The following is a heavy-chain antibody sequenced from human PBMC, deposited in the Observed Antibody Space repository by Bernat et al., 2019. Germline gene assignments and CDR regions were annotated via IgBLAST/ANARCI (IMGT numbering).Heavy chain of an antibody. V-gene: IGHV3-48*03. CDR2: ISSSGSTI. CDR3: ARDCSSTSCSNTYGDYVH. D-gene: IGHD2-2*01. J-gene: IGHJ1*01. Sequence: EVQLVESGGGLVQPGGSLRLSCAASGFTFSSYEMNWVRQAPGKGLEWVSYISSSGSTIYYADSVKGRFTISRDNAKNSLYLQMNSLRAEDTAVYYCARDCSSTSCSNTYGDYVHWGQGTLVTVSS. CDR1: GFTFSSYE.